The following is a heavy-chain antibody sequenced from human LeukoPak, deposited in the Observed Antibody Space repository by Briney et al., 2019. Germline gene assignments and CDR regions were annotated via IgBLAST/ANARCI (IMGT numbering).Heavy chain of an antibody. D-gene: IGHD3-10*01. V-gene: IGHV4-59*08. CDR2: ISDSGSA. Sequence: PSETLSLTCTVSGGSIRSYYWSWIRQPPGKGLEWIGYISDSGSANYNPSLGSRVTISVDTSKNQFSLKLNSVTAADTAIYYCARHSGIGLDSWGQGTLVAVSS. J-gene: IGHJ4*02. CDR3: ARHSGIGLDS. CDR1: GGSIRSYY.